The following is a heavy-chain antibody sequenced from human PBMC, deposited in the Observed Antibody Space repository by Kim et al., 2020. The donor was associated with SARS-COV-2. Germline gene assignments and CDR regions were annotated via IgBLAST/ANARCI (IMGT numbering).Heavy chain of an antibody. Sequence: ASVKVSCKASGYTFTGYYMHLVRQAPGQGLEWMGWINPNSGGTNYAQKFQGRVTMTRDTSISTAYMELSRLRSDDTAVYYCASQLRITMIVVVHYAFDIWGQGTMVTVSS. V-gene: IGHV1-2*02. J-gene: IGHJ3*02. CDR2: INPNSGGT. CDR1: GYTFTGYY. D-gene: IGHD3-22*01. CDR3: ASQLRITMIVVVHYAFDI.